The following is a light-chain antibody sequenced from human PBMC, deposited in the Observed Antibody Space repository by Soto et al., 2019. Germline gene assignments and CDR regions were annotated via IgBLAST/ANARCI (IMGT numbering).Light chain of an antibody. CDR1: QSVSRR. Sequence: VLTPSTGTMSXSPGGRXTLSCXASQSVSRRLAWYQQIPGHAPRLLISGASIRASGVPVRFIGSGSGTDFTLTITRLEPEDFAVYYCQEYGGSPITYSVVTRLEIK. CDR3: QEYGGSPIT. CDR2: GAS. V-gene: IGKV3-20*01. J-gene: IGKJ5*01.